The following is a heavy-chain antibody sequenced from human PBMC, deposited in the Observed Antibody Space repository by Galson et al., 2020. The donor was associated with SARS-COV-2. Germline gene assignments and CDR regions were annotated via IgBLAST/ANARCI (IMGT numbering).Heavy chain of an antibody. J-gene: IGHJ4*02. V-gene: IGHV3-49*03. D-gene: IGHD3-22*01. CDR2: IRSKLHGGTT. CDR3: ARPYYYDSSGYSPPEF. Sequence: GGSLRLSCTASGFSFGDYAMNWFRQAPGKGLEWVGFIRSKLHGGTTEYAASVKGRFTISRDDSKSIAYLQMNSLKTEDTAVYYCARPYYYDSSGYSPPEFWGQGTLVTVSS. CDR1: GFSFGDYA.